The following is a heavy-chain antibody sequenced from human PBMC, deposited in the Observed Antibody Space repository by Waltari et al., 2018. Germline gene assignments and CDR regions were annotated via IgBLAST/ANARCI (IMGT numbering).Heavy chain of an antibody. V-gene: IGHV1-69*05. CDR2: IIPTFGTA. Sequence: QVQLVQSGAEVKKPGSSVKVSCKASGGTFSSYAISWVRQAPGQGLEWMGGIIPTFGTANYAQKFQGRVTITTDESTSTAYMELSSLRSEDTAVYYCASGTYYYDSSGYNPFDYWGQGTLVTVSS. D-gene: IGHD3-22*01. CDR1: GGTFSSYA. CDR3: ASGTYYYDSSGYNPFDY. J-gene: IGHJ4*02.